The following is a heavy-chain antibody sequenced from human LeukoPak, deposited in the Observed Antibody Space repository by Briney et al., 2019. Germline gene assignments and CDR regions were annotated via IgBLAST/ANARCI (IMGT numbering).Heavy chain of an antibody. CDR2: IIPIFGTA. CDR1: GGTFSSYA. D-gene: IGHD6-6*01. CDR3: ARLSSIAARGEWFDP. Sequence: SVKVSCKASGGTFSSYAISWVRQAPGHGLEWMGGIIPIFGTANYAQKFQGRVTITADESTSTAYMELSSLRSEDTAVYYCARLSSIAARGEWFDPWGQGTLVTVSS. J-gene: IGHJ5*02. V-gene: IGHV1-69*13.